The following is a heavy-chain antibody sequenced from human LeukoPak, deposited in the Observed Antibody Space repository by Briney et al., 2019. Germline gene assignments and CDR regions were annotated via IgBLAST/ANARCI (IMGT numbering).Heavy chain of an antibody. Sequence: PGGSLRLFCAASGFTFSSYAMNWVRQAPGKGLEWVSSISGGAGGAAYADSVKGRFTMSRDNSKNTLYLQMNSLRADDTAVYYCAKDGGYGSGSYYPDYWGQGTLVTVSS. CDR3: AKDGGYGSGSYYPDY. CDR2: ISGGAGGA. CDR1: GFTFSSYA. J-gene: IGHJ4*02. V-gene: IGHV3-23*01. D-gene: IGHD3-10*01.